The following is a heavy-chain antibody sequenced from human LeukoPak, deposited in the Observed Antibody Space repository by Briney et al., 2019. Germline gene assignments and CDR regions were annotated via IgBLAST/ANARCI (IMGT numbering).Heavy chain of an antibody. D-gene: IGHD4-23*01. CDR3: AKGGGWLYYFDY. CDR2: ISGSDSST. CDR1: GFTFIRFT. Sequence: PGGSLRLSCAASGFTFIRFTINWVRQAPGKGLESVSGISGSDSSTYTAHSVKARFTISRDNSKNTLHLQINSLRAEDTAVYYCAKGGGWLYYFDYWGQGTLVTVSS. J-gene: IGHJ4*02. V-gene: IGHV3-23*01.